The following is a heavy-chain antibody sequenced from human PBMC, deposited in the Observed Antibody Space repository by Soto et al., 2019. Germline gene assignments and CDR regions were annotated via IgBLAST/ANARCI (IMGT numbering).Heavy chain of an antibody. Sequence: QVQLQESGPGLVKPSQTLSLTCTVSGDSISSAGYYWSWIRQHPGEGLEWIGYIYYSGSTYYNPSLKSRLTISVDTSKNQFSLKLTSVTAADTAVYYCARDNRVYTSSWGCFDYWGQGTLFSVSS. J-gene: IGHJ4*02. V-gene: IGHV4-31*03. D-gene: IGHD6-13*01. CDR1: GDSISSAGYY. CDR2: IYYSGST. CDR3: ARDNRVYTSSWGCFDY.